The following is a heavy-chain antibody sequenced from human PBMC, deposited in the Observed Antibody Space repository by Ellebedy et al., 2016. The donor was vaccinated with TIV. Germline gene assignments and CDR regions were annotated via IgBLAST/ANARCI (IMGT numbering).Heavy chain of an antibody. CDR3: ARDLGVERYGDGFDS. CDR1: GFIVTTKY. J-gene: IGHJ4*02. Sequence: GESLKISCAASGFIVTTKYMSWVRQAPGKGLEWVSVIYIGGTTYYADSVKGRFTISRDTSKNIVYLQMNSLRVEDTAVYYCARDLGVERYGDGFDSWGQGTLVTVSS. D-gene: IGHD4-17*01. CDR2: IYIGGTT. V-gene: IGHV3-66*01.